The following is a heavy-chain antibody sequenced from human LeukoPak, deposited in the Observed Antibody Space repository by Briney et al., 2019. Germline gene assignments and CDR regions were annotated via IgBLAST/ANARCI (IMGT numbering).Heavy chain of an antibody. D-gene: IGHD5-24*01. CDR1: GGSISTYY. Sequence: SGTLSLTCTVSGGSISTYYWTWIRQPPGKGLERLGYIYYNGNTNYNPSLPSRVTISLNTSKNQFSLNLTSVTAADTAVYYCARLKGEMITIRPYYHYYMDVWGKGTTVTVSS. CDR2: IYYNGNT. CDR3: ARLKGEMITIRPYYHYYMDV. V-gene: IGHV4-59*01. J-gene: IGHJ6*03.